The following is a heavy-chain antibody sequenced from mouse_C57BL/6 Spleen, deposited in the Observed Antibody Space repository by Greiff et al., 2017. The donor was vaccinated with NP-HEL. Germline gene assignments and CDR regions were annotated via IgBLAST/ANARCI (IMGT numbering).Heavy chain of an antibody. D-gene: IGHD2-3*01. V-gene: IGHV1-64*01. CDR3: ASIPIYDGPAWFAY. Sequence: QVQLQQPGAELVKPGASVKLSCKASGYTFPSYWMHWVKQRPGQGLEWIGMINPNSGSTNYNEKFKRKATLTVDKSSSTAYMQLSSLTSEDSAVYYCASIPIYDGPAWFAYGGQGTLVTVSA. CDR2: INPNSGST. J-gene: IGHJ3*01. CDR1: GYTFPSYW.